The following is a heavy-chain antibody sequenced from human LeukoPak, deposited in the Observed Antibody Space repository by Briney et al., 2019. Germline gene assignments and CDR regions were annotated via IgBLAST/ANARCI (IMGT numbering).Heavy chain of an antibody. V-gene: IGHV5-51*01. CDR1: GYTFTNYY. Sequence: GESLKISCKGSGYTFTNYYIGWVRQTPGKGLEWMGIISPGDSDARYSPSFQGQVTISAEKSISTAYLRWSSLKASDTAMYYCARRYCSSTSCNPYFFDYWGQGTLVIASS. CDR2: ISPGDSDA. CDR3: ARRYCSSTSCNPYFFDY. J-gene: IGHJ4*02. D-gene: IGHD2-2*01.